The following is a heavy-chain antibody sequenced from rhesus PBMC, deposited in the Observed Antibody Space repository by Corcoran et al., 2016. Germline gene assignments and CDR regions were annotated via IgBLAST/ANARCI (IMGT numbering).Heavy chain of an antibody. V-gene: IGHV4-173*01. D-gene: IGHD5-42*01. CDR3: ARTTELGIPFDY. J-gene: IGHJ4*01. CDR1: GGSISSAY. Sequence: QLQLQESGPGLVKPSETLSLTCAVLGGSISSAYWSWILQPQGKGLGWIGRISGRGGNTDYNPSLKSRVTISIATSKNQFSLRLRSVTAADTAVYYCARTTELGIPFDYWGQGVQVTVSS. CDR2: ISGRGGNT.